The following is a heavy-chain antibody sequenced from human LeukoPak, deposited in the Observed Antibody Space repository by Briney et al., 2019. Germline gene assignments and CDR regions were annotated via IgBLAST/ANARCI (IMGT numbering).Heavy chain of an antibody. V-gene: IGHV3-74*01. J-gene: IGHJ6*03. CDR3: ARAYYDFWSGRDSSYYYYMDV. CDR2: INTDGSST. Sequence: GGSLRLSCAASGFTFSSYWMHWVRQAPGKGLVWVSRINTDGSSTSYADSVKGRFTISRDNAKNTLYLQMNSLRAEDTAVYYCARAYYDFWSGRDSSYYYYMDVWGKGTTVTVSS. D-gene: IGHD3-3*01. CDR1: GFTFSSYW.